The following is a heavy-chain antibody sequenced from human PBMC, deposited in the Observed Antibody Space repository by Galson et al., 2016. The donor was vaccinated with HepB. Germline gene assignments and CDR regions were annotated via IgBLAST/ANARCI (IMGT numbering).Heavy chain of an antibody. Sequence: SLRLSCAASGFTFSSYWMSWVRQAPGKGLEWVANIKQDGSEKYYVDSVKGRFTISRDNAKNSMYLQMNSLRAEDTAVYYCARDSYPTHYYDSSGHYGDSWGRGILVTGAS. CDR2: IKQDGSEK. V-gene: IGHV3-7*01. D-gene: IGHD3-22*01. CDR3: ARDSYPTHYYDSSGHYGDS. J-gene: IGHJ4*02. CDR1: GFTFSSYW.